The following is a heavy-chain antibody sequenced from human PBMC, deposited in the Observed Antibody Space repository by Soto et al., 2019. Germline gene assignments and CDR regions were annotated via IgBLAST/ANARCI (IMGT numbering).Heavy chain of an antibody. CDR2: ISGSGGST. J-gene: IGHJ3*02. Sequence: PGGSLRLSCAASGFTFSSYAMSWVRQAPGKGLEWVSAISGSGGSTYYADSVKGRFTISRDNSKNTLYLQMNSLRAEDTAVYYCAKDWRTLVGATLVVDAFDIWGQGTMVTVSS. V-gene: IGHV3-23*01. CDR3: AKDWRTLVGATLVVDAFDI. D-gene: IGHD1-26*01. CDR1: GFTFSSYA.